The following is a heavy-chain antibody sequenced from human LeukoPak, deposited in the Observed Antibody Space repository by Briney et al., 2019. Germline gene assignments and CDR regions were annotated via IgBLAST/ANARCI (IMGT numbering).Heavy chain of an antibody. J-gene: IGHJ5*02. D-gene: IGHD3-9*01. Sequence: SGTLSLTCALNGVSFSCYYWSWIRQSPGKGLEWIGEIHHSGSTKYTPLLKRRCPILVDTSKHQFSLKLSSVTAADTAVYYCARGGIRNFDWLPKIGRARGQNNWFDPWGQGTLVTVSS. CDR2: IHHSGST. CDR1: GVSFSCYY. V-gene: IGHV4-34*01. CDR3: ARGGIRNFDWLPKIGRARGQNNWFDP.